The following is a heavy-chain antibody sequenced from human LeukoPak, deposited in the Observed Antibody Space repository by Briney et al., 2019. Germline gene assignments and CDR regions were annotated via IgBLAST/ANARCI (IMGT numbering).Heavy chain of an antibody. Sequence: GSSVKVSCKASGGTFSSYAISWVRQAPGQGLEWMGRIIPIFGTVNYAQKFQGRVTITTDESTGTAYMELSSLRSEDTAVYYCARESLAPYDSSGYYYGDNWFDPWGQGTLVTVSS. CDR3: ARESLAPYDSSGYYYGDNWFDP. V-gene: IGHV1-69*05. D-gene: IGHD3-22*01. CDR1: GGTFSSYA. CDR2: IIPIFGTV. J-gene: IGHJ5*02.